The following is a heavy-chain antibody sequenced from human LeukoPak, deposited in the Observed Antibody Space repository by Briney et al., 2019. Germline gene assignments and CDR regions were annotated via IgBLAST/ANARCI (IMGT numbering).Heavy chain of an antibody. CDR3: ARGLNPGIAAAGEFDY. CDR2: IYHSGST. Sequence: PSQTLSLTCAVSGGSISSGGYSWSWIRQPPGKGLEWIGFIYHSGSTYYNPSLKSRVTISVDRSKNQFSLKLTSVTAADTAVYYCARGLNPGIAAAGEFDYWGQGTLVTVSS. D-gene: IGHD6-13*01. V-gene: IGHV4-30-2*01. J-gene: IGHJ4*02. CDR1: GGSISSGGYS.